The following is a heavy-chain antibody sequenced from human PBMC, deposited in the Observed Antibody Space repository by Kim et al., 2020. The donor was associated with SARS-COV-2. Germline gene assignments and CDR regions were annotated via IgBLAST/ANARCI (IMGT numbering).Heavy chain of an antibody. D-gene: IGHD1-26*01. Sequence: GGSLRLSCAASGFTFSSHWMHWVLQAPGKGLVWASRINSDGSITSYADSVKGRFTISRDNAKSTLYLQMNSLRVEDTAVYYCARAKSLVGASFDSWGQG. J-gene: IGHJ4*02. CDR3: ARAKSLVGASFDS. CDR2: INSDGSIT. CDR1: GFTFSSHW. V-gene: IGHV3-74*01.